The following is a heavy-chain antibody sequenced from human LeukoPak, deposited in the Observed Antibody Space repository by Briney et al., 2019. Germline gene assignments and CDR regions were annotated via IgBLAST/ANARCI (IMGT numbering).Heavy chain of an antibody. CDR3: ARQVTIFGVVGAFDI. J-gene: IGHJ3*02. CDR2: IYTSGST. CDR1: GGSISSYY. Sequence: PSETLSLTCTVSGGSISSYYWSWIRQPAGKGLEWIGRIYTSGSTNYNPSLKSRVTISVDTSKNQFSLKLSSVTAADTAVYYCARQVTIFGVVGAFDIWGQGTMVTVSS. V-gene: IGHV4-4*07. D-gene: IGHD3-3*01.